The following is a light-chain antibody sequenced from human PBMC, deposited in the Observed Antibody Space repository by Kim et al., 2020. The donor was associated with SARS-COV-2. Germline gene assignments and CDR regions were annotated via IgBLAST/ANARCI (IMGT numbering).Light chain of an antibody. V-gene: IGKV1-5*01. J-gene: IGKJ4*02. CDR1: QTISSW. Sequence: DIQMTQSPSTLSASVGDRVTITCRASQTISSWLAWYQQKPGKAPKLLIYDASSLESGVPSRFSGSGSGTEFTLTISSLQPEDFATYYSQQYSSYFARKFGEETKVWIK. CDR2: DAS. CDR3: QQYSSYFARK.